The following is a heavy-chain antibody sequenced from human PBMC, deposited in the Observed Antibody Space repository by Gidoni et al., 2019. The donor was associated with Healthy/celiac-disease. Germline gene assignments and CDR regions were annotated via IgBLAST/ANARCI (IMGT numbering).Heavy chain of an antibody. Sequence: EVQLVASGGGLIQPGGSLSLSCAASGFTVSSNYMSWVRQALGKGLEWVSVIYSGGSTYYEDSVKGRFTISRDNSKNTLYLQMNSLRAEDTAVYYCARDGLQTNWYSDLWGRGTLVTVSS. V-gene: IGHV3-53*01. J-gene: IGHJ2*01. D-gene: IGHD4-4*01. CDR1: GFTVSSNY. CDR2: IYSGGST. CDR3: ARDGLQTNWYSDL.